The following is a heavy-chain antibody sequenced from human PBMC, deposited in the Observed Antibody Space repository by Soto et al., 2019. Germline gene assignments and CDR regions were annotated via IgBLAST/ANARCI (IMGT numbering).Heavy chain of an antibody. Sequence: QVQLVESGGGVVQPGRSLRLSCAASGFTFSSYCMHWVRQAPGKGLEWVAVIWYDGSNKYYADSVKGRFTISRDNSKNTLDLQMTSLRAEDTAVHYCARDIVTGTTSSAFDIWGQGTLVTVSS. CDR3: ARDIVTGTTSSAFDI. CDR1: GFTFSSYC. CDR2: IWYDGSNK. D-gene: IGHD1-20*01. J-gene: IGHJ3*02. V-gene: IGHV3-33*01.